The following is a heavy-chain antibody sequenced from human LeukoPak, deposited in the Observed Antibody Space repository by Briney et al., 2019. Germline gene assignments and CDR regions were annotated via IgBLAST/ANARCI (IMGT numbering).Heavy chain of an antibody. CDR1: GHTFSDFY. D-gene: IGHD3-22*01. CDR2: INPNSGGT. Sequence: ASVKVSCKASGHTFSDFYMQWVRKAPGQGLEWMGGINPNSGGTHYAQKFQGRVTMTRDTSISTAYMELSRLRSDDTAVYYCAREFTMIVVVTHYYMDVWGKGTTVTVSS. J-gene: IGHJ6*03. V-gene: IGHV1-2*02. CDR3: AREFTMIVVVTHYYMDV.